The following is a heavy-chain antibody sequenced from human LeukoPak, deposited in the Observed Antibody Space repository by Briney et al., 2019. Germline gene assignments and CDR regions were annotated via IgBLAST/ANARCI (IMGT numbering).Heavy chain of an antibody. D-gene: IGHD5-24*01. J-gene: IGHJ4*02. V-gene: IGHV1-2*06. CDR3: ARGRDGYNPHDF. CDR1: GYTFTDYY. CDR2: IDPNSGGT. Sequence: WASVTVSCKASGYTFTDYYMHWVRQAPGQGLEWMGRIDPNSGGTYYAQKFQGRVTMTKDTSITTAYMELSRLRSDDTAIYYCARGRDGYNPHDFWGQGTLVTVSS.